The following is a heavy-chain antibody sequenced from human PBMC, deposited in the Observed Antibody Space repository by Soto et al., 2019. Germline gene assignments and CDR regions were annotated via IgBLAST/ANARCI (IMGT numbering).Heavy chain of an antibody. D-gene: IGHD2-21*02. CDR2: IYNSGST. Sequence: SETLSLTCTVSGGSISSYFWSWIRQPPGKGLEWIGYIYNSGSTTYNPSLKSRVTISVDTSKNQVSLRLRSVTAADTAIYYCTRPNGGDYAFDIWGQGTMVTVSS. J-gene: IGHJ3*02. CDR3: TRPNGGDYAFDI. CDR1: GGSISSYF. V-gene: IGHV4-4*09.